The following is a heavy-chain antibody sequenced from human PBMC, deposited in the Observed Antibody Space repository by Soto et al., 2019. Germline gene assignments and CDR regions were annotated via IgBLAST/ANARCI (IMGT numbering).Heavy chain of an antibody. CDR1: GFTFSRYG. Sequence: QVQLVESGGGVVQPGRSLRLSCAASGFTFSRYGMHWVRQAPGKGLEGLAFTSYDGSNKLYADSVKGRFTISTDNSENTLYLQMNDLRVEDTAMYYCAKEDLFHTFDYWGQGTLVTVSS. V-gene: IGHV3-30*18. CDR2: TSYDGSNK. D-gene: IGHD3-10*01. J-gene: IGHJ4*02. CDR3: AKEDLFHTFDY.